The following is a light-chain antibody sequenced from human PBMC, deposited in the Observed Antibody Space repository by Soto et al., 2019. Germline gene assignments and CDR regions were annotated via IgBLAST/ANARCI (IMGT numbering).Light chain of an antibody. Sequence: DIQMTQSPSTLSASVGDRVTITCRASQSISSWLAWYQQKPGKAPKLLIYKASSLESGVPSRFSGSGSETEFTLTISSLQPDDVATYYCQQYNSYSYTFGQGTKLEIK. CDR1: QSISSW. CDR2: KAS. J-gene: IGKJ2*01. CDR3: QQYNSYSYT. V-gene: IGKV1-5*03.